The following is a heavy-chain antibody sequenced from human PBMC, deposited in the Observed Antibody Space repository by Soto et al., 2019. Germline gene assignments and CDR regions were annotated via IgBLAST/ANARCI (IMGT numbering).Heavy chain of an antibody. D-gene: IGHD3-10*01. V-gene: IGHV4-30-2*01. Sequence: PSETLSLTCVVSGGSISRGDFSWTWIRQPPGKGLEWVGYIYRSGSPYYNPSLKSPVSISLDKSKNQFSLNLTSVTAADTAVYYCARGKTNYFFDLWGQGHLVT. CDR2: IYRSGSP. J-gene: IGHJ4*02. CDR3: ARGKTNYFFDL. CDR1: GGSISRGDFS.